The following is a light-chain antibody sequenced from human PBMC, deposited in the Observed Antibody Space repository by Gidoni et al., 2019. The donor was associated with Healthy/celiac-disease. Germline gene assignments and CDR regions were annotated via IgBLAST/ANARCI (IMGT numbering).Light chain of an antibody. Sequence: ELVMTPSPAPLSVSPGERATLSCRARQSVSSNLAWYQQKPGQAPRLLIYGASTRATGIPARVSGSGSGTEFTLTISSLQSEDFAVYYCQQYNNWLTCXQXTRLEIK. J-gene: IGKJ5*01. CDR1: QSVSSN. V-gene: IGKV3-15*01. CDR3: QQYNNWLT. CDR2: GAS.